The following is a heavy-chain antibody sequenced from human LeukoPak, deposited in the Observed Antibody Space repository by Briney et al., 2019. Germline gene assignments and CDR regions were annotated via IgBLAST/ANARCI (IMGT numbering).Heavy chain of an antibody. Sequence: SETLSLTCSVSNYSISRTYHWGWIRQPPGKGLEWIGTIYHSGNTYYNSSLKSRVTISVDTAKNQFSLRLSSVTAADTAVYYCAKQERNYYFISGSGYMNRFDPWGQGTLVTVSS. J-gene: IGHJ5*02. V-gene: IGHV4-38-2*02. CDR2: IYHSGNT. CDR1: NYSISRTYH. D-gene: IGHD3-10*01. CDR3: AKQERNYYFISGSGYMNRFDP.